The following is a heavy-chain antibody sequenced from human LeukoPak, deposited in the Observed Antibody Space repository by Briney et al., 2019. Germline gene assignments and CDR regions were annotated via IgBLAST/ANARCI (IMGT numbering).Heavy chain of an antibody. V-gene: IGHV3-48*03. CDR1: GFTFSTYE. Sequence: GGSLRLSCAASGFTFSTYEMNWVRQAPGKGLEWVSYISSSGGTTYYADSVKGRFTISRDNAKNSLYLQMNSLRAEDTAVYYCARGGYGSSWGQGTLVTVSS. CDR2: ISSSGGTT. CDR3: ARGGYGSS. D-gene: IGHD5-18*01. J-gene: IGHJ4*02.